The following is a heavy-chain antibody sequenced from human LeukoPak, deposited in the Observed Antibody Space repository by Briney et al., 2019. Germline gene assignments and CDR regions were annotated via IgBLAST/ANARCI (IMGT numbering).Heavy chain of an antibody. CDR3: ARDSYGGNPLGYYYYMDV. D-gene: IGHD4-23*01. CDR1: GVAFSSSW. J-gene: IGHJ6*03. CDR2: IKQDGSRK. V-gene: IGHV3-7*01. Sequence: GGSLRLSCAASGVAFSSSWMSWVRQAPGKGLEWVANIKQDGSRKLYVDSVQGRFTISRDNAKNSLYLRMNSLRAEDTAVYYCARDSYGGNPLGYYYYMDVWGKGTTVTVSS.